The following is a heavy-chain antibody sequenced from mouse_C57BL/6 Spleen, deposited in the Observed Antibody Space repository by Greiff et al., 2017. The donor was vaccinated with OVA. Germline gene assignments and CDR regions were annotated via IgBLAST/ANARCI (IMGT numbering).Heavy chain of an antibody. CDR3: ARERGYGNAWFAY. CDR2: ISYDGSN. V-gene: IGHV3-6*01. D-gene: IGHD2-10*02. J-gene: IGHJ3*01. CDR1: GYSITSGYY. Sequence: VQLQQSGPGLVKPSQSLSLTCSVTGYSITSGYYWNWIRQFPGNKLEWMGYISYDGSNNYNPSLKNRISITRDTSKNQFFLKLNSVTTEDTAMYYCARERGYGNAWFAYWGQGTLVTVSA.